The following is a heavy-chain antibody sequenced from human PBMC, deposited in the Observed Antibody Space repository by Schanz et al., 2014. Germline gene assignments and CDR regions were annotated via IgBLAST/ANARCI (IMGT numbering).Heavy chain of an antibody. V-gene: IGHV3-11*05. D-gene: IGHD2-2*01. CDR3: AKRCSSTSCSHGAFDI. J-gene: IGHJ3*02. Sequence: QVQLVESGGGLVKPGGSLRLSCAASGFTFNDYYMNWIRQAPGQGLEWLLYISSTGSYTNYADSVKGRFTISRDNSKNTLYLQMNSLRDEDTAMYYCAKRCSSTSCSHGAFDIWGQGTMVTVSS. CDR1: GFTFNDYY. CDR2: ISSTGSYT.